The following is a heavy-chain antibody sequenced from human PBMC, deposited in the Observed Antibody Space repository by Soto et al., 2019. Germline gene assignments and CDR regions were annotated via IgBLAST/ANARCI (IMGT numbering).Heavy chain of an antibody. V-gene: IGHV4-59*01. J-gene: IGHJ4*02. CDR3: ARVRGTAGKRYFDY. CDR1: GGSMNAYY. Sequence: SETLSLTCTFSGGSMNAYYWNLMRQPPGKGLQWIGYTYYSGSTTYNPSLKSRVTISLDSSKNQFSLKLDSVTPADTAVYYCARVRGTAGKRYFDYWGPGTLVTVSS. D-gene: IGHD6-13*01. CDR2: TYYSGST.